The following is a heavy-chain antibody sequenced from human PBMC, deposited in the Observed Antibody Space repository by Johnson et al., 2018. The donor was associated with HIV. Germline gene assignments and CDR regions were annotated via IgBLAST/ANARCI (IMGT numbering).Heavy chain of an antibody. J-gene: IGHJ3*02. CDR1: GFTFSDYA. D-gene: IGHD3-22*01. Sequence: VQLVESGGGVVQPGGSLRLSCVASGFTFSDYAMHWVRQAPGTGLEWVAVIAYDGSTKYYADSVQGRFTISRDNSKNTLYLQMNSLRTEDTAVYYCAKVRRAYYEDAFDIWGQGTMVTVSS. V-gene: IGHV3-30*04. CDR3: AKVRRAYYEDAFDI. CDR2: IAYDGSTK.